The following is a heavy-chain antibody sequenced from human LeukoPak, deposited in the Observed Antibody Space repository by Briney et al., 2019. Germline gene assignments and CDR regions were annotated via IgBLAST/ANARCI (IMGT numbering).Heavy chain of an antibody. CDR1: AGTFSTYA. J-gene: IGHJ4*02. CDR2: VIPFFRTA. Sequence: SVTVSFTCSAGTFSTYAISWVRQAPGQGEEGMGGVIPFFRTANYAQNLQGRVTITTHESSTTSYIELSSLRSEDTAVYYCAREYCSTTICFGRGGFDYWGQGTLVTVSS. CDR3: AREYCSTTICFGRGGFDY. D-gene: IGHD2-2*01. V-gene: IGHV1-69*05.